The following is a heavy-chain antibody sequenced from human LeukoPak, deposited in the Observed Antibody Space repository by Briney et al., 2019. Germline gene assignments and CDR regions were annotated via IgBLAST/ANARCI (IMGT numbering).Heavy chain of an antibody. CDR3: ASLPSNTVTHDY. Sequence: SETLSLTCAVPGYSTSSSYYWGWIRQPPGKGLEWIGTIYHSGSTHYNPSLKSRVTLSVDTSKNQFSLKLRSVTAADTAVYYCASLPSNTVTHDYWGQGTLVTVSS. CDR1: GYSTSSSYY. CDR2: IYHSGST. D-gene: IGHD4-11*01. V-gene: IGHV4-38-2*01. J-gene: IGHJ4*02.